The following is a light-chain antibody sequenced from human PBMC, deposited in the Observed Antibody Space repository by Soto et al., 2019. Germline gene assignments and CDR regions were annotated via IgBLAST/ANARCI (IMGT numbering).Light chain of an antibody. CDR3: QSYESSLTLRV. CDR1: RSNIGAGYD. Sequence: QSVLTQPPSVSGAPGQRVTISCTGSRSNIGAGYDVHWYQQLPGTAPKLLIYANSNRPSGVPDRFSASKSGTSASLAITGLQAEDEADYYCQSYESSLTLRVFGTGTKLTVL. V-gene: IGLV1-40*01. CDR2: ANS. J-gene: IGLJ1*01.